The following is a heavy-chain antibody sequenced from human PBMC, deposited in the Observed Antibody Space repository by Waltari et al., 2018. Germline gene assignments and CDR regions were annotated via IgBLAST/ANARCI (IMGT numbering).Heavy chain of an antibody. V-gene: IGHV3-23*01. CDR3: ATDSARRLVHACDY. CDR2: IREGGEIK. CDR1: GFTFGTYA. J-gene: IGHJ3*01. D-gene: IGHD6-19*01. Sequence: EVQLLEFGGGLVQPGRTLRLSCAASGFTFGTYAMSWVRQAPGKGLEWVTTIREGGEIKYYVNSVRGRFTVSRDNSKNMLYRTLSSLGAEDAAGDYCATDSARRLVHACDYWGQGTMVTVSS.